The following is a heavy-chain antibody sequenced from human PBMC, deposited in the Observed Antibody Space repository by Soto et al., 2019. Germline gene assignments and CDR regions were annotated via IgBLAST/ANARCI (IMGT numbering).Heavy chain of an antibody. V-gene: IGHV3-53*01. J-gene: IGHJ5*02. Sequence: EVQLVESGGGLIQPGGSLRLSCAASGFPVSSNYMSWVRQAPGKGLEWVSIMYRGGSTYYSDSVKGRFTISRDNSKNTLYLQMNSLRVEDTAVYYCARGLRGPSPFDPWGQGTMVTVSS. CDR3: ARGLRGPSPFDP. CDR2: MYRGGST. CDR1: GFPVSSNY. D-gene: IGHD4-17*01.